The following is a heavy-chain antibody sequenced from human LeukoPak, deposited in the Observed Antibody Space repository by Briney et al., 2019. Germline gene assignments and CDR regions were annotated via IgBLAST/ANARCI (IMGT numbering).Heavy chain of an antibody. Sequence: PSETLSLTCTVSGGSISSSNYYWGWIRQPPGKGLEWIGSIYYSGSAYYNPSLKSRVTISVDTSKNQFSLKLSSVTAADTAVYYCARLDSRITIFGVVPPVVWGKGTTVTVSS. J-gene: IGHJ6*04. CDR3: ARLDSRITIFGVVPPVV. D-gene: IGHD3-3*01. CDR2: IYYSGSA. CDR1: GGSISSSNYY. V-gene: IGHV4-39*07.